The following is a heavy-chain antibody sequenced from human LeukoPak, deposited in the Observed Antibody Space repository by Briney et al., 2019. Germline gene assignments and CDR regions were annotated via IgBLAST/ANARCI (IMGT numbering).Heavy chain of an antibody. V-gene: IGHV5-51*01. D-gene: IGHD6-13*01. Sequence: GESLKISCKGSGYSFTSYWIGWVRQMPGKGLEWMGIIYPGDSDTRYSPSFQGQVTISADKSISTAYLQWSSLKASDTAMYYCARLDWGRYGAAAGTPFDYWGQGTLVTVSS. J-gene: IGHJ4*02. CDR3: ARLDWGRYGAAAGTPFDY. CDR2: IYPGDSDT. CDR1: GYSFTSYW.